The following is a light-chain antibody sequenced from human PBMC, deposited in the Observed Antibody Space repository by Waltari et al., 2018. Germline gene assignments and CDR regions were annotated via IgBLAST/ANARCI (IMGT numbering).Light chain of an antibody. CDR3: KQYNNWSSLT. V-gene: IGKV3-15*01. Sequence: ELVMTQSPATLSVSPGERATLSCRTSQSVRTNLAWYQQKPGQAPRLLMYDASTRATGIPARFSGSGSGTEFTLTISSLQSEDFAVYYCKQYNNWSSLTFGGGTKVEIK. CDR2: DAS. CDR1: QSVRTN. J-gene: IGKJ4*01.